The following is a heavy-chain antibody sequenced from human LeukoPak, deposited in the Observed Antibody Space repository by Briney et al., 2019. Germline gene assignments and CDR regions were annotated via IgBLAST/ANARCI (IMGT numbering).Heavy chain of an antibody. J-gene: IGHJ6*03. D-gene: IGHD6-13*01. Sequence: ASVKVSCKASGYTFTSYDINWVRQATGQGLEWMGWMNPNSGNTGYAQKFQGRVTITRNTSISTAYMELSSLRSEDTAVYYCARARRSGYSSSYYYMDVWGKGTTVTVSS. CDR3: ARARRSGYSSSYYYMDV. V-gene: IGHV1-8*03. CDR1: GYTFTSYD. CDR2: MNPNSGNT.